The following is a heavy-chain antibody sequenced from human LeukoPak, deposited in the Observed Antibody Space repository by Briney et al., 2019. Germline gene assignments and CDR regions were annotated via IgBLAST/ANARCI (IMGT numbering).Heavy chain of an antibody. D-gene: IGHD6-19*01. CDR2: IKQYGSEK. CDR3: ARDRGPWYSSGWDPFDL. Sequence: GETLRLPCAVSGFTFSRYGMSWVRQAPGKGLEWVANIKQYGSEKHYVDSSKDRFTNSRDNANHSLYLQENSLSAGDEAVYYCARDRGPWYSSGWDPFDLWG. CDR1: GFTFSRYG. V-gene: IGHV3-7*01. J-gene: IGHJ4*01.